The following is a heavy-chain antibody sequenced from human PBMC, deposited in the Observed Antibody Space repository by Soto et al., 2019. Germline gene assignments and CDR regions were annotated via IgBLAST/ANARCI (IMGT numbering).Heavy chain of an antibody. V-gene: IGHV4-31*03. CDR3: ARDSATILRYFDWLLPNAFDI. CDR1: GGSISSGGYY. Sequence: QVQLQESGPGLVKPSQTLSLTCTVSGGSISSGGYYWSWIRQHPEKGLEWIGYIYYSGSTYYNPSLKSRGTISVATSKNQFSLKLSSVTAADTAVYYCARDSATILRYFDWLLPNAFDIWGQGTMVTVSS. J-gene: IGHJ3*02. CDR2: IYYSGST. D-gene: IGHD3-9*01.